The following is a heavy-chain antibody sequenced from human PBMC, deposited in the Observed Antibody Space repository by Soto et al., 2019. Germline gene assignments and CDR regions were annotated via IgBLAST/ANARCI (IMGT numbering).Heavy chain of an antibody. CDR3: VLEGDDSSWSSGKYLQH. V-gene: IGHV1-18*01. J-gene: IGHJ1*01. Sequence: VEPSSKARGYGNTDKCIYWLRQAPGQGLEWMGWISTYNGNTNYAQKLQGRVTMTTDTSTTTAYMELRSLRSDDTAVFYCVLEGDDSSWSSGKYLQHRLKGTLVTVFS. CDR2: ISTYNGNT. D-gene: IGHD3-22*01. CDR1: GYGNTDKC.